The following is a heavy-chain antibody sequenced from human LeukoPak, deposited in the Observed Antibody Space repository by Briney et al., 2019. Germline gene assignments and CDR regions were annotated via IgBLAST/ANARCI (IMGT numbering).Heavy chain of an antibody. Sequence: PGGSLRLSCAASGFTFSSYAMSWVRQAPGKGLEWVSAISGSGGSTYYADSVKGRFTISRDNSKNTLYLQMNSLRAEDTAVYYCAKDIGSGSYYSGYYGMDVWGQGTTVTVSS. CDR1: GFTFSSYA. CDR3: AKDIGSGSYYSGYYGMDV. J-gene: IGHJ6*02. D-gene: IGHD3-10*01. CDR2: ISGSGGST. V-gene: IGHV3-23*01.